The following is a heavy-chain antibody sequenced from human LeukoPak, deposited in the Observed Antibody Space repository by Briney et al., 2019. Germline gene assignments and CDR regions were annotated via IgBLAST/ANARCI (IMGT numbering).Heavy chain of an antibody. Sequence: PGGSLRLSCAASGFTFSSYSMNWVRQAPGKGLEWVSSISSSSSYTYYADSVKGRFTISRDNAKNSLYLQMNSLRAEDTAVYYCARVIQTFYYDSSGYYSSAPNDFWGQGTLVTVSS. V-gene: IGHV3-21*01. CDR1: GFTFSSYS. J-gene: IGHJ4*02. CDR3: ARVIQTFYYDSSGYYSSAPNDF. CDR2: ISSSSSYT. D-gene: IGHD3-22*01.